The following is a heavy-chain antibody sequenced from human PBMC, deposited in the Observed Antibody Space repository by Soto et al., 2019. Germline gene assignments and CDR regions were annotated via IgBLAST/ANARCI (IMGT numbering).Heavy chain of an antibody. J-gene: IGHJ6*02. CDR3: AIEIGSSGYYPYYYYGMDV. CDR1: GYTFTSYA. Sequence: ASVKVSCKASGYTFTSYAMHWVRQAPGQRLEWMGWINAGNGNTKYSQKFQGRVTITRDTSASTAYMELSSLRSEDTAVYYCAIEIGSSGYYPYYYYGMDVWGQGTTVTVS. D-gene: IGHD3-22*01. CDR2: INAGNGNT. V-gene: IGHV1-3*01.